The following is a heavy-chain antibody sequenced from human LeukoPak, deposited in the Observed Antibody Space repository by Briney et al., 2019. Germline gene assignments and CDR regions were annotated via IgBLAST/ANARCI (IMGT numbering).Heavy chain of an antibody. Sequence: SETLSLTCTVSGGSISSYYWSWIRQAPGKGLEYIGYLYYSGSTNYNPSLKSRVTISVDTSKNQFSLMLSSVTAADTAVYYCARDGSAGRDAFDIWGQGTMVTVSS. V-gene: IGHV4-59*01. CDR1: GGSISSYY. CDR2: LYYSGST. CDR3: ARDGSAGRDAFDI. D-gene: IGHD6-13*01. J-gene: IGHJ3*02.